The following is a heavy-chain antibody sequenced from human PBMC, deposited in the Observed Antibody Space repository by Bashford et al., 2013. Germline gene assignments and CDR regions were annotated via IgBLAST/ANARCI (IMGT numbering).Heavy chain of an antibody. V-gene: IGHV1-69*13. Sequence: SVKVSCKASGGTFSSYAISWVRQAPGQGLEWMGGIIPIFGTANYAQKFQGRVTITADESTSTAYMELSSLRSEDTAVYYCARQTVEKVYFYGMDVWGQGTTVTVSS. D-gene: IGHD4-23*01. CDR3: ARQTVEKVYFYGMDV. CDR2: IIPIFGTA. CDR1: GGTFSSYA. J-gene: IGHJ6*02.